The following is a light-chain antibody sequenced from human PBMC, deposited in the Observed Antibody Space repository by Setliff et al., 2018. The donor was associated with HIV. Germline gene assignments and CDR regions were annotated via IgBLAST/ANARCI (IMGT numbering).Light chain of an antibody. CDR2: EVR. J-gene: IGLJ1*01. CDR3: SSYAITKTLP. V-gene: IGLV2-14*01. Sequence: QSALAQPASVSGSPGQSITISCTGTSSDVGGYSYVSWYQQHPGKAPKLIIYEVRHRPSGVSNRFSGSKSGNTASLTISGLQAEDEADYYCSSYAITKTLPFGTGTKVTVL. CDR1: SSDVGGYSY.